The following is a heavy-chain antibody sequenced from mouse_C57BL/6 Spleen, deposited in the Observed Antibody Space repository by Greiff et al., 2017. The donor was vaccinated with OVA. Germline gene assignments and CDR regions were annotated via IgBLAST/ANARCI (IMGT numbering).Heavy chain of an antibody. Sequence: QVHVKQPGAELVKPGASVKMSCKASGYTFTSYWITWVKQRPGQGLEWIGDIYPGSGSTNYNEKFKSKATLTVDTSSSTAYMQLSSLTSEDSAVYYCARGVSITTVLDYWGQGTTLTVSS. J-gene: IGHJ2*01. D-gene: IGHD1-1*01. V-gene: IGHV1-55*01. CDR2: IYPGSGST. CDR3: ARGVSITTVLDY. CDR1: GYTFTSYW.